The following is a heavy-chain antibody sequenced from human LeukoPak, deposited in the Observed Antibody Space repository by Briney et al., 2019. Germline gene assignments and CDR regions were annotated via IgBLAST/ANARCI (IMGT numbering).Heavy chain of an antibody. CDR1: GFTFSSYW. CDR3: TTDSPRFESIVIIPAATDY. CDR2: IKSKTDGETT. Sequence: GGSLRLSCAASGFTFSSYWMSWVRQAPGKGLEWVGRIKSKTDGETTDYAAPVKGRFTISRDDSKNTLYLQMNSLKTEDTAVYYCTTDSPRFESIVIIPAATDYWGQGTLVTVSS. V-gene: IGHV3-15*01. D-gene: IGHD2-2*01. J-gene: IGHJ4*02.